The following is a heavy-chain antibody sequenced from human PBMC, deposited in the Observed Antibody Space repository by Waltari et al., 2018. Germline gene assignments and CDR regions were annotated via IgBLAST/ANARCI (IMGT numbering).Heavy chain of an antibody. J-gene: IGHJ6*03. Sequence: QVQLVESGGGVVQPGRSLRLSCAASGFTFSSYGMHWVRQAPGKGLEWVAVIWYDGSNKYYSDSVKGRFTISRDNSKNTLYLQMNSLRAEDTAVYYCAKAAIRFSHMDVWGKGTTVTVSS. CDR1: GFTFSSYG. D-gene: IGHD3-3*01. V-gene: IGHV3-30*18. CDR3: AKAAIRFSHMDV. CDR2: IWYDGSNK.